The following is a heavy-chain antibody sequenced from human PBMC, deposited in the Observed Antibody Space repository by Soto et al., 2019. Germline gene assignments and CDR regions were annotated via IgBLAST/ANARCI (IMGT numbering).Heavy chain of an antibody. CDR2: IIPIFGTA. D-gene: IGHD3-22*01. CDR3: ARPTRYYYDSSGQSAWFDP. J-gene: IGHJ5*02. Sequence: QVQLVQSGAEVKKPGSSVKVSCKASGGTFSSYAISWVRQAPGQGLEWMGGIIPIFGTANYAQKFQGRVTINADESTSTAYMELSSLSSEDTDVYYCARPTRYYYDSSGQSAWFDPWGQGTLVTVSS. V-gene: IGHV1-69*12. CDR1: GGTFSSYA.